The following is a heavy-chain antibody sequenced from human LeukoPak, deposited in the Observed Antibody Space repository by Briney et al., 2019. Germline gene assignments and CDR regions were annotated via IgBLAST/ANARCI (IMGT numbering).Heavy chain of an antibody. CDR1: GGSFSGYY. Sequence: SETLSLTCAVYGGSFSGYYWSWIRQPPGKGLEWIGEINHSGSTNYNPSLKSRVTISVDTSKNQFSLKLSSVTAADTAVYYCARAPCSSTSCLPYYYYGMDVWGQGTTVTASS. J-gene: IGHJ6*02. CDR2: INHSGST. V-gene: IGHV4-34*01. D-gene: IGHD2-2*01. CDR3: ARAPCSSTSCLPYYYYGMDV.